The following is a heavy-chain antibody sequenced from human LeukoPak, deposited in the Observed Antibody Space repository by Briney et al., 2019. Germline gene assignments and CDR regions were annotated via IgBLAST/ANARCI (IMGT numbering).Heavy chain of an antibody. D-gene: IGHD1-26*01. CDR2: ISAYNGNT. CDR3: ARGLDSSGNYRPYDAFDI. V-gene: IGHV1-18*01. J-gene: IGHJ3*02. Sequence: ASVKVSCKASGYTFTSYGISWVRQAPGQGLEWMGWISAYNGNTNYAQKLQGRVTTTTDTSTSTAYMELRSLRSDDTAVYYCARGLDSSGNYRPYDAFDIWGQGTMVSVSS. CDR1: GYTFTSYG.